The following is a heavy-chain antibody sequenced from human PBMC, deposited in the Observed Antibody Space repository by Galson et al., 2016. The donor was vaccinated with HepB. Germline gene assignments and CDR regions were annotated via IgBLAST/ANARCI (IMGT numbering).Heavy chain of an antibody. CDR2: ISSSSSYI. V-gene: IGHV3-21*01. D-gene: IGHD7-27*01. CDR1: GFTFSSYS. J-gene: IGHJ2*01. CDR3: ARDFLGIGGRYFDL. Sequence: SLRLSCAASGFTFSSYSMNWVRQAPGKGLEWVSSISSSSSYIYYADSVKGRFTISRDNAKNSLYLQMTSLRAEDTAVYYCARDFLGIGGRYFDLWGRGTLVTVSS.